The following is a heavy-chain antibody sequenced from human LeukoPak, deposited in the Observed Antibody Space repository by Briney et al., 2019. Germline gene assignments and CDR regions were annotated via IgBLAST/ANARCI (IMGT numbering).Heavy chain of an antibody. CDR2: IYYSGST. J-gene: IGHJ4*02. V-gene: IGHV4-39*07. CDR1: GGSISSSSYY. CDR3: ASRLLEWFGLSSTTRNPFDY. Sequence: PSETLSLTCTVSGGSISSSSYYWGWIRQPPGKGLEWIGSIYYSGSTYYNPSLKSRVTISVDTSKNQFSLKLSSVTAADTAVYYCASRLLEWFGLSSTTRNPFDYWGQGTLVTVSS. D-gene: IGHD3-3*01.